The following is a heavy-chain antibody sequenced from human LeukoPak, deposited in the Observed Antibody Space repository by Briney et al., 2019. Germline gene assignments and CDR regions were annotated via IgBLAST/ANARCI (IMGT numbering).Heavy chain of an antibody. CDR3: AREKAGDYVFHRHFDY. J-gene: IGHJ4*02. D-gene: IGHD4-17*01. V-gene: IGHV4-31*03. CDR1: GGSIRSSYYY. Sequence: PSETLSLTCTVSGGSIRSSYYYWSWIRQHPGKGLEWIGYIYYSESTYYNPSLKSRVTISVDTSKNQFSLKLSSVTAADTAVYYCAREKAGDYVFHRHFDYWGQGTLVTVSS. CDR2: IYYSEST.